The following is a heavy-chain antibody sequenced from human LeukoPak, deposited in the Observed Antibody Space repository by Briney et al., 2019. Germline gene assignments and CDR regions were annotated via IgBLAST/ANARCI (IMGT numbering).Heavy chain of an antibody. CDR2: IYYSGST. CDR3: ARAHHRVPFDY. J-gene: IGHJ4*02. CDR1: GGSIRSYY. Sequence: SETLSLTCTVSGGSIRSYYWSWIRQPPGKGLEWIGYIYYSGSTNYNPSLKSRVTISVDTSKNQFSLKLSSVTAADTAVYYCARAHHRVPFDYWGQGTLVTVSS. V-gene: IGHV4-59*01. D-gene: IGHD1-14*01.